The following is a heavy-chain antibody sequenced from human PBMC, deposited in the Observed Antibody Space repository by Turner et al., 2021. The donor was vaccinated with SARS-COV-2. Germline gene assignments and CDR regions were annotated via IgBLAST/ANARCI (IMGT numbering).Heavy chain of an antibody. CDR3: ARGFDY. CDR1: GGSISSYY. Sequence: QVQLQESGPGLVKPSETLSPTCTVSGGSISSYYWSWVPQPPGKGLEWIGYIYSSGSTNYNPSLKSRVTITVDTSKNQFSLKLSSVTAADTAVYFCARGFDYWGQGTLVTVSS. V-gene: IGHV4-59*01. CDR2: IYSSGST. J-gene: IGHJ4*02.